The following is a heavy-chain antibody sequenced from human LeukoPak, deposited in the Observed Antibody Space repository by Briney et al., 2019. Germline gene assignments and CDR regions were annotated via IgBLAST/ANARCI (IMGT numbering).Heavy chain of an antibody. D-gene: IGHD3-10*01. Sequence: SETLSLTCAVYGGSFSGFSWNWVRQPPGKGLKWIREINQSGKANDNPSHRRRVTISVDTSNNQFSLTLTPVTAADTAVYYCARVGNYYGSGSYYGKPENWSAPWGQGTLVTVSS. CDR1: GGSFSGFS. CDR2: INQSGKA. V-gene: IGHV4-34*01. J-gene: IGHJ5*02. CDR3: ARVGNYYGSGSYYGKPENWSAP.